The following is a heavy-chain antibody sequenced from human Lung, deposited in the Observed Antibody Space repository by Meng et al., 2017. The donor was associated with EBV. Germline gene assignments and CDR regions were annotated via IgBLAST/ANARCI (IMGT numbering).Heavy chain of an antibody. J-gene: IGHJ5*01. Sequence: ELLLVESGGVLVQPGGSLRLSCAASGFTFSRYWMHWVRQVPGEGLVWVSRINEHGSITNYADSVKGRFTISRDNARNTLYLQMNSLRAEDIGLYFCSRDLAGSDDSWGQGTLVTVSS. CDR1: GFTFSRYW. CDR2: INEHGSIT. CDR3: SRDLAGSDDS. V-gene: IGHV3-74*01. D-gene: IGHD1-14*01.